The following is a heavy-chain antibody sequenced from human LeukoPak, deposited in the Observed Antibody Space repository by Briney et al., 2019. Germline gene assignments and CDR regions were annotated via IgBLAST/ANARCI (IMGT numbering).Heavy chain of an antibody. J-gene: IGHJ3*02. CDR2: IYTSEST. V-gene: IGHV4-61*02. CDR1: GGSISSGSYY. CDR3: ARDRTYYDFWSGYHDAFDI. D-gene: IGHD3-3*01. Sequence: SETLSLTCTVSGGSISSGSYYWSWIRQPAGKGLEWIGRIYTSESTKYNPSLKSRVTISVDTSKNQFSLKLSSVTAADTAVYYCARDRTYYDFWSGYHDAFDIWGQGTMVTVSS.